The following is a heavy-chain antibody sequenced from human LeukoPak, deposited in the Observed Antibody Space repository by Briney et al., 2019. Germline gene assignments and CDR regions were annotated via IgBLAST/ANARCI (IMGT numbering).Heavy chain of an antibody. CDR2: ISSSSSYI. CDR1: GFTFSSYS. V-gene: IGHV3-21*01. J-gene: IGHJ6*03. CDR3: AREGDTMVRGVIITRTMDV. Sequence: PGGSLRLSCAASGFTFSSYSMNWVRQAPGKGLEWVSSISSSSSYIYYADSVKGRFTISRDNAKNSLYLQMNSLRAEDTAVYYCAREGDTMVRGVIITRTMDVWGKGTTVTVSS. D-gene: IGHD3-10*01.